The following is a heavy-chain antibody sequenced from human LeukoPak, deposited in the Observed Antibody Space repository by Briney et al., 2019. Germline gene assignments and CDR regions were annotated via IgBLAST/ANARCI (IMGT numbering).Heavy chain of an antibody. V-gene: IGHV4-39*01. CDR2: IYYSGST. J-gene: IGHJ5*02. CDR1: GASISSSSYY. D-gene: IGHD3-3*01. Sequence: SETLSLTCTVSGASISSSSYYWGWTRQPPGKGLEWIGSIYYSGSTHYNPSLKSRVTISVDTSNNQFSLKLSSVAAADTAVYYCARWSGFLYNWFDPWGQGTLVTVSS. CDR3: ARWSGFLYNWFDP.